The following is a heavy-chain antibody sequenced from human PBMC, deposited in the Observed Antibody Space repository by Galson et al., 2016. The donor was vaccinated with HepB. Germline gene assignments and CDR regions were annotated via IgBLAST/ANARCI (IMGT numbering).Heavy chain of an antibody. D-gene: IGHD3-10*01. J-gene: IGHJ5*02. V-gene: IGHV3-53*01. Sequence: SLRLSCAASGFTFSSYIMNWVRQARGKGLEWVSVIYSGGREYYADSVKGRFTISRDNSKNMVYLKMTSLREEDTAVYFCAGDSFGISMVRGGWLGPWGQGTLVVVSS. CDR1: GFTFSSYI. CDR3: AGDSFGISMVRGGWLGP. CDR2: IYSGGRE.